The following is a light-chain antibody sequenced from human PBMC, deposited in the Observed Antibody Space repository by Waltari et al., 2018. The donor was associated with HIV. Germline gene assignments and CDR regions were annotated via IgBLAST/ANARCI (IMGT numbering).Light chain of an antibody. V-gene: IGLV3-1*01. CDR3: QAWDSSTVV. CDR1: KLGDTY. J-gene: IGLJ2*01. Sequence: SYELTQPPSVSVSPGQTASITCSGDKLGDTYACWYQQKPGQSPVLVIFQDSKRPSGIPEEFSGSNTGNTATRTISGTQAMDEADYYCQAWDSSTVVFGGGTKLTVL. CDR2: QDS.